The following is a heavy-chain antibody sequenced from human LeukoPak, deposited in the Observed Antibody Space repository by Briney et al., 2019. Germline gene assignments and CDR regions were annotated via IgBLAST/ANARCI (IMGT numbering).Heavy chain of an antibody. CDR1: GFTFSIYA. CDR3: AKAPSGYDFDY. J-gene: IGHJ4*02. V-gene: IGHV3-23*01. D-gene: IGHD5-12*01. CDR2: ISGSGGST. Sequence: GGSLRLSCAASGFTFSIYAMTWVRQAPGKGLEWVSAISGSGGSTYYTDSVKGRFTISRDNSKNTLYLEMNSLRVEDTAVYYCAKAPSGYDFDYWGQGTLVTVSS.